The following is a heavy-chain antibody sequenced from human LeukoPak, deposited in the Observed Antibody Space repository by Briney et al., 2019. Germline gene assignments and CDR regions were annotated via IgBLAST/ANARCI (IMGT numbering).Heavy chain of an antibody. J-gene: IGHJ4*02. CDR2: IYSGGST. CDR1: GFTVSSNY. CDR3: AGAFRTSISPNYFDY. D-gene: IGHD2-2*01. V-gene: IGHV3-53*01. Sequence: PGGSLRLSCAASGFTVSSNYMSWVRQAPGKGLEWVSVIYSGGSTYYADSVKGRFTISRDNSKNTLYLQMNSLRAEDTAVYYCAGAFRTSISPNYFDYWGQGTLVTVSS.